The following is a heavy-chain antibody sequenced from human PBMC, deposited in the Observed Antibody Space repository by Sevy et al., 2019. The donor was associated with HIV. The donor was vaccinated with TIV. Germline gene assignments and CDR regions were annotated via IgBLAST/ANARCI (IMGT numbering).Heavy chain of an antibody. J-gene: IGHJ2*01. CDR2: IYYSGST. CDR3: ARRGAGPHWYFDL. Sequence: SETLSLTCTVSGGSISGYYWSWIRQPPGTGLEWIGYIYYSGSTNYNPSLKSRVTISVDPSKNQFSLKLYSVTAADTAVYYCARRGAGPHWYFDLWGRGTLVTLSS. V-gene: IGHV4-59*01. D-gene: IGHD3-10*01. CDR1: GGSISGYY.